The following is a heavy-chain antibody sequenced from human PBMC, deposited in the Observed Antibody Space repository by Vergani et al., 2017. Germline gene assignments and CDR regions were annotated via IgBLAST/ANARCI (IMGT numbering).Heavy chain of an antibody. Sequence: EVQLVESGGGLVQPGGSLRLSCAASGFTFSSYWMSWVRQAPGKGLEWVANIKQDGSEKHYVDSVKGRFTISRDNAKNSLYLQMNSLRAEDTAVYYCARDRSKYDFWSGYSGYWGQGTLVTVSS. J-gene: IGHJ4*02. CDR3: ARDRSKYDFWSGYSGY. CDR2: IKQDGSEK. V-gene: IGHV3-7*01. D-gene: IGHD3-3*01. CDR1: GFTFSSYW.